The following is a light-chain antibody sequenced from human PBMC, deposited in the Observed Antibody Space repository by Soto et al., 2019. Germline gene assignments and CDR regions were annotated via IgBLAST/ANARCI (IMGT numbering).Light chain of an antibody. V-gene: IGLV2-14*01. CDR3: SSYSTTTTPQWV. J-gene: IGLJ3*02. CDR1: RNDIGGYNY. Sequence: QSALTQPASVSGSPGQSITIPCTGSRNDIGGYNYVSWYQQHPGRAPKLVIYKVSDRPSGVSTRFSASKSGNTASLTISGLQAEDEADYYCSSYSTTTTPQWVFGGGTKLTVL. CDR2: KVS.